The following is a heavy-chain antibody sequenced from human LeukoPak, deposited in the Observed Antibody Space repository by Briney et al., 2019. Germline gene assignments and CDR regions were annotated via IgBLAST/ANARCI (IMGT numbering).Heavy chain of an antibody. D-gene: IGHD2-15*01. CDR2: IKQDGSEK. Sequence: GGSLRLSCAASGFTFSSYWMSWVRQAPGKGLEWVANIKQDGSEKYYVDSVKGRFTISRDNAKSSLYLQMNSLRAEDTAVYYCAKDPWSGGSFGDYWGQGTLVTVSS. CDR3: AKDPWSGGSFGDY. CDR1: GFTFSSYW. V-gene: IGHV3-7*01. J-gene: IGHJ4*02.